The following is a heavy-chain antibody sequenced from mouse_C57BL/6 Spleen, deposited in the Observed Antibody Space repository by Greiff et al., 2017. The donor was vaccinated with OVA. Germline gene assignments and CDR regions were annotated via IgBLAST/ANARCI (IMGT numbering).Heavy chain of an antibody. V-gene: IGHV1-42*01. CDR2: INPSTGGT. CDR3: ARGGGYDDEYYCDF. J-gene: IGHJ2*01. CDR1: GYSFTGYY. Sequence: EVKLKESGPELVKPGASVKISCKASGYSFTGYYMNWVKQSPEKSLEWIGEINPSTGGTTYNQKFKAKATLTVDKSSSTAYMQLKSLTSEDSAVYYCARGGGYDDEYYCDFWGQGTTLTVSS. D-gene: IGHD2-2*01.